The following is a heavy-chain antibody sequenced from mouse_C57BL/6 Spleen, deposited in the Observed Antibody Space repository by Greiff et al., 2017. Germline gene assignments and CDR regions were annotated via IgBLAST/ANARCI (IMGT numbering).Heavy chain of an antibody. Sequence: QVQLQQSGAELARPGASVKMSCKASGYTFTSYTMHWVKQRPGQGLEWIGYINPSSGYTKYNQKFKDKATLTADKSSSTAYMQLSSLTSEDSAVYYCARWLLLAMDYGGQGTSVTVSS. D-gene: IGHD2-3*01. CDR3: ARWLLLAMDY. CDR2: INPSSGYT. J-gene: IGHJ4*01. CDR1: GYTFTSYT. V-gene: IGHV1-4*01.